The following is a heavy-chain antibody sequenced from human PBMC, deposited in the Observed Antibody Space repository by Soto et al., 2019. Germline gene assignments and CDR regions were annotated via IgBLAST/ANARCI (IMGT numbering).Heavy chain of an antibody. V-gene: IGHV3-74*01. CDR1: GFTFSSNW. CDR2: MNPDGSTR. D-gene: IGHD3-10*01. Sequence: EVQVVESGGALVQPGGSLRLSCEASGFTFSSNWMHWVRQAPGKGLVWVSRMNPDGSTRGYADSVKGRFTISRDNAKNTLFLQMNSLRPEDTAVYYCARGGTAGSGQYHLDEYWGQGTLVTVSS. CDR3: ARGGTAGSGQYHLDEY. J-gene: IGHJ4*02.